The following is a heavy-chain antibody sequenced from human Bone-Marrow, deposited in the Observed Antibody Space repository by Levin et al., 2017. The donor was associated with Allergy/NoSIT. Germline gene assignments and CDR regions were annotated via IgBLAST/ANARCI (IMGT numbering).Heavy chain of an antibody. CDR1: GFTFSSYE. CDR2: ISSSGSTI. J-gene: IGHJ6*03. CDR3: AKPHCSGGSCYYMDV. D-gene: IGHD2-15*01. Sequence: GESLKISCAASGFTFSSYEMNWVRQAPGKGLEWVSYISSSGSTIYYADSVKGRFTISRDNAKNSLYLQMNSLRAEDTAVYYCAKPHCSGGSCYYMDVWGKGTTVTVSS. V-gene: IGHV3-48*03.